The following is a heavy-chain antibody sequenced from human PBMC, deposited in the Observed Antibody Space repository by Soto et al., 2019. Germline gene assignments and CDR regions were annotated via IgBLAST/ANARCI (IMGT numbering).Heavy chain of an antibody. V-gene: IGHV4-59*04. CDR3: VRFWPPHDYDTETIYSDAFDF. D-gene: IGHD3-9*01. Sequence: SETLSLTCTVSGGSISSYYWSWIRQPPGKGPEWIGYIYYSGSTYYTPSLKSRITMSVDTSKSQFSLKLGSVTAADTATYFCVRFWPPHDYDTETIYSDAFDFWGQGIPVTVSS. J-gene: IGHJ4*02. CDR1: GGSISSYY. CDR2: IYYSGST.